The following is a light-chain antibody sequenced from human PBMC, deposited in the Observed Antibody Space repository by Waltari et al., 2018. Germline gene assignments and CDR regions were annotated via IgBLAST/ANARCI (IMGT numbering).Light chain of an antibody. V-gene: IGKV3-15*01. Sequence: EIVLTQSPATLSVSPGERATLSCRASQSVSSNLAWYQHKPGRPPRLPIYGASTRATGIPARFSGSWSGTEVTLTISSLQSEAFAVYYCQQYNSWPPRYTFGQGTNLESK. CDR3: QQYNSWPPRYT. CDR1: QSVSSN. J-gene: IGKJ2*01. CDR2: GAS.